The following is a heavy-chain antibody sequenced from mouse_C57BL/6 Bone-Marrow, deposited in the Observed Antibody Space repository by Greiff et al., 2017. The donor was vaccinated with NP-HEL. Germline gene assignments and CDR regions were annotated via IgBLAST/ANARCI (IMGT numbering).Heavy chain of an antibody. J-gene: IGHJ3*01. D-gene: IGHD1-1*01. CDR2: ISSGSSTN. V-gene: IGHV5-17*01. CDR1: GFTFSDYG. Sequence: EVKLMESGGGLVKPGGSLKLSCAASGFTFSDYGMHWVRQAPEKGLEWVAYISSGSSTNYYADTVKGRFTISRDNAKNTLFLQMTSLRSEDTAMYYCARSYGSSPFAYWGQGTLVTVSA. CDR3: ARSYGSSPFAY.